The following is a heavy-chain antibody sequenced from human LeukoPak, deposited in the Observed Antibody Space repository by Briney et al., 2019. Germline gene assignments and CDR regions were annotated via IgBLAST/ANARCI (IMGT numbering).Heavy chain of an antibody. J-gene: IGHJ4*02. Sequence: SGGSLRLSCTASGFTFSSYWMHWARQAPGKGLVWVSRINSDGSTTSYADSVKGRFTISRDNAKNTLYLQMNSPRAEDTAVYYCATQNSGSVDYWGQGTLVTVSS. D-gene: IGHD4-23*01. CDR3: ATQNSGSVDY. CDR1: GFTFSSYW. V-gene: IGHV3-74*01. CDR2: INSDGSTT.